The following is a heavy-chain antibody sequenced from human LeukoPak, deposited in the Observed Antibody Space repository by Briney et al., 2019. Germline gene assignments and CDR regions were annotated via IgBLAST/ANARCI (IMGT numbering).Heavy chain of an antibody. V-gene: IGHV1-8*02. Sequence: WASVKVSCKASGYTFTGYYMHWVRQAPGQGLEWMGWMNPNSGNTGYAQKFQGRVTMTRNTSISTAYMELSSLRSEDTAVYYCARANNWNRDNAFDIWGQGTMVTVSS. CDR1: GYTFTGYY. D-gene: IGHD1-1*01. CDR2: MNPNSGNT. J-gene: IGHJ3*02. CDR3: ARANNWNRDNAFDI.